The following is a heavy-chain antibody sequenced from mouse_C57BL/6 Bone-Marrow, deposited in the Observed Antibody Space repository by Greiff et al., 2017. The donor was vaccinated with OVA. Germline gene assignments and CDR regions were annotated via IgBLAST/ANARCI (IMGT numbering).Heavy chain of an antibody. CDR2: IDPSASYT. CDR1: GYTFTSYW. CDR3: AREGQLRPFAY. D-gene: IGHD3-2*02. J-gene: IGHJ3*01. V-gene: IGHV1-50*01. Sequence: QVQLQQPGAELVKPGASVKLSCKASGYTFTSYWMQWVKQRPGQGLEWIGEIDPSASYTNYNQKFKGKATLTVDTSSSTAYMQLSSLTSEDSAVYYCAREGQLRPFAYWGQGTLVTVSA.